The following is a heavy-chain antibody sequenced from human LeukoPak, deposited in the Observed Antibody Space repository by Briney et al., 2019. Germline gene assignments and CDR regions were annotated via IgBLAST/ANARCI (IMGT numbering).Heavy chain of an antibody. V-gene: IGHV1-2*02. D-gene: IGHD1-26*01. CDR3: ARDKFRVGATFNY. J-gene: IGHJ4*02. CDR2: INPNSGGT. CDR1: GYTFTGYY. Sequence: ASVKVSCKASGYTFTGYYMHWVRQAPGQGLEWMGWINPNSGGTNYAQKFQGRVTMTRDTSISTAYMELSRLRSDDTAVYYCARDKFRVGATFNYWGQGTLVIVSS.